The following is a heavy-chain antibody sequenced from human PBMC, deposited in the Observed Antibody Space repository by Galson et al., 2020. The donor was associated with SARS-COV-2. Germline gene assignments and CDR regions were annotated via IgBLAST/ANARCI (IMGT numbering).Heavy chain of an antibody. D-gene: IGHD1-26*01. V-gene: IGHV1-2*02. CDR3: ARGGGTGSYYAWDAFDI. Sequence: ASVKVSCKASGYTFTGYYMHWVRQAPGQGLEWMGWINPNSGGTNYAQKFQGRFTMTRDTSISTAYMELSRLRSDDTAVYYCARGGGTGSYYAWDAFDIWGQGTMVTVSS. J-gene: IGHJ3*02. CDR2: INPNSGGT. CDR1: GYTFTGYY.